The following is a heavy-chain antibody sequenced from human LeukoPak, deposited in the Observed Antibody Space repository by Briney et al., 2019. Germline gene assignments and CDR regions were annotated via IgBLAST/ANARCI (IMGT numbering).Heavy chain of an antibody. V-gene: IGHV3-23*01. Sequence: GGSLRLSCAASGFTFSHYAMSWVRQAPGKGLEWVSSISGSGGSTHYADSVQGRFTISRDNSKSTLYLQMNSLRAEDTAVYYCAKHGSGWYVWYFDLWGRGTPVTVSS. CDR1: GFTFSHYA. CDR3: AKHGSGWYVWYFDL. D-gene: IGHD6-19*01. CDR2: ISGSGGST. J-gene: IGHJ2*01.